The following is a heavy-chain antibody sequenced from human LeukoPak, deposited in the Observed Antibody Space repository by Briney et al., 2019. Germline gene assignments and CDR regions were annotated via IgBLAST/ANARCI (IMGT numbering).Heavy chain of an antibody. D-gene: IGHD2-15*01. V-gene: IGHV4-34*01. J-gene: IGHJ4*02. CDR2: IYESGST. CDR1: GESLNSYY. CDR3: ARGAWATRLGS. Sequence: SETLSLTCAVYGESLNSYYWSWIRQPPGKGLEWIGEIYESGSTEYNPSLKSRVTISMVPSKQQFSLSLTSVSAADTAVYYCARGAWATRLGSWGLGTPVIVSS.